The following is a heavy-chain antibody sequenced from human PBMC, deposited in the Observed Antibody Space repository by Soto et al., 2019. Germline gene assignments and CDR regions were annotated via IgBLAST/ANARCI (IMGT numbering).Heavy chain of an antibody. J-gene: IGHJ6*02. CDR1: GYTFTSYA. CDR3: AREPATVYYYYGMDV. V-gene: IGHV1-3*01. CDR2: INAGNGNT. Sequence: QVQLVQSGAEVKKPGASVKVSCKASGYTFTSYAMHWVRQAPGQRLEWMGWINAGNGNTKYSQKFQGRVTITRDTSASTAYMELSSLRSEDTAVYYCAREPATVYYYYGMDVWGQWTTVTVSS. D-gene: IGHD4-17*01.